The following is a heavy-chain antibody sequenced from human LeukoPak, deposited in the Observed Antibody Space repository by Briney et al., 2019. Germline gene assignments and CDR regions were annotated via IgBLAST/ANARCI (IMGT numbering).Heavy chain of an antibody. D-gene: IGHD5-18*01. CDR1: GFTFSDYR. CDR2: IRSDSSTI. CDR3: AREDVDTAMVTFAFDI. J-gene: IGHJ3*02. V-gene: IGHV3-48*02. Sequence: GGSLRLSCAASGFTFSDYRMNWVRQAPGKGLVWVSLIRSDSSTIYYTDSVKGRFTISRDNAKNSLYLQMNSLRDEDTAVYYCAREDVDTAMVTFAFDIWGQGTMVTVSS.